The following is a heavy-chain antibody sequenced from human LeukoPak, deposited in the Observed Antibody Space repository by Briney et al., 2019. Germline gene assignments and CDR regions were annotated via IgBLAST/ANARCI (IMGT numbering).Heavy chain of an antibody. Sequence: GGSLRLSCAASGFTFSSYSMNWVRQAPGKGLEWVSYISSSSSTIYYADSVKGRFTISRDNAKNSLYLQMNSLRAEDTVVYYCARGGYYYDSSGYYSDYWGQGTLVTVSS. CDR3: ARGGYYYDSSGYYSDY. CDR1: GFTFSSYS. D-gene: IGHD3-22*01. V-gene: IGHV3-48*04. J-gene: IGHJ4*02. CDR2: ISSSSSTI.